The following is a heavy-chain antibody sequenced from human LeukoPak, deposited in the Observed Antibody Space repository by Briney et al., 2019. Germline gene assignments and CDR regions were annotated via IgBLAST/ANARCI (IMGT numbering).Heavy chain of an antibody. CDR2: IRSKAYGGTT. J-gene: IGHJ3*02. CDR3: TRQRNDAFDI. V-gene: IGHV3-49*04. Sequence: PGGSLRLSCAASGFTFGDYAMSWVRQAPGKGLEWVGFIRSKAYGGTTEYAVSVKGRFTISRDDSKSIAYLQMNSLKTEDTAVYYCTRQRNDAFDIWGQGTMVTVSS. CDR1: GFTFGDYA.